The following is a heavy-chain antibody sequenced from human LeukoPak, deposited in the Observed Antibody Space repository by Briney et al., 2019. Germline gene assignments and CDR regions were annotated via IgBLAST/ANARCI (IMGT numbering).Heavy chain of an antibody. V-gene: IGHV3-48*03. D-gene: IGHD1-26*01. Sequence: PGGSLRLSCAASGFTVSSNYMNWVRQAPGKGLEWVSYISSSGSTIYYADSVKGRFTISRDNAKNSLYLQMNSLRAEDTAVYYCAREGSYADYWGQGTLVTVSS. J-gene: IGHJ4*02. CDR1: GFTVSSNY. CDR2: ISSSGSTI. CDR3: AREGSYADY.